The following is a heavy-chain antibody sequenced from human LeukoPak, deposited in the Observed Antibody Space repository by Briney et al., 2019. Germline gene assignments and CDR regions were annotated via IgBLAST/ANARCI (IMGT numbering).Heavy chain of an antibody. J-gene: IGHJ4*02. CDR3: ARGSPSGSPIWVDY. CDR1: GYTFTGYY. D-gene: IGHD1-26*01. CDR2: ISAYNGNT. V-gene: IGHV1-18*04. Sequence: ASVKVSCKASGYTFTGYYIHWVRQAPGQGLEWMGWISAYNGNTNYAQKLQGRVTMTTDTSTSTAYMELRSLRSDDTAVYYCARGSPSGSPIWVDYWGQGTLVTVSS.